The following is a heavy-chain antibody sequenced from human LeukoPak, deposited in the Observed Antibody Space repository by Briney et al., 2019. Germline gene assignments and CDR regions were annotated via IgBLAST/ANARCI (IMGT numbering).Heavy chain of an antibody. V-gene: IGHV3-30*18. Sequence: GGSLRLSCAASGFTFSSYGMHWVRQAPGKGLEWVAVISHDGSNKYYADSVKGRFTISRDNSKNTLYLQMSSLRAEDTAVYYCAKGDYGDYLTPFDYWGQGTLVTVSS. J-gene: IGHJ4*02. CDR3: AKGDYGDYLTPFDY. CDR1: GFTFSSYG. D-gene: IGHD4-17*01. CDR2: ISHDGSNK.